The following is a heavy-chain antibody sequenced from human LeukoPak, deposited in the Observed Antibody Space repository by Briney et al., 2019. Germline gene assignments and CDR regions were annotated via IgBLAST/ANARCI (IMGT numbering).Heavy chain of an antibody. CDR2: IYTSGST. Sequence: ASQTLSLTCTVSGGSISSGSYYWSWIRQPAGKGLEWIGRIYTSGSTNYNPSLKSRVTISVDTSTNQFSLKLSSVTAADTAVYYCARVNPYSGSYSADYWGQGTLVTVSS. CDR3: ARVNPYSGSYSADY. V-gene: IGHV4-61*02. J-gene: IGHJ4*02. D-gene: IGHD1-26*01. CDR1: GGSISSGSYY.